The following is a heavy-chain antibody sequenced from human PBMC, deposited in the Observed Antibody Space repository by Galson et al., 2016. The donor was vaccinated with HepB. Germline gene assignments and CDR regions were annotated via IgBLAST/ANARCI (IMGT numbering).Heavy chain of an antibody. J-gene: IGHJ4*02. Sequence: QSGAEVKKPGESLKISCKVSGNNFPVDWIGWVRQMSGKGLEWIGIIFPADADTRYSPSFPGQVIISADKSTNTAYLQWSSLKASDTAMDYCARRSDFGGFDFWGQGTLVTVSS. D-gene: IGHD3-10*01. V-gene: IGHV5-51*01. CDR3: ARRSDFGGFDF. CDR1: GNNFPVDW. CDR2: IFPADADT.